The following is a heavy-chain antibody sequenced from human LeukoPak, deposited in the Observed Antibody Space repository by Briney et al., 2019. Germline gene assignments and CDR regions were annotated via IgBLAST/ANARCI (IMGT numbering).Heavy chain of an antibody. J-gene: IGHJ6*02. CDR1: GGSISNYY. V-gene: IGHV4-59*01. CDR2: IHYSGST. CDR3: ARDVGSYCSSTSCYYYYGMDV. Sequence: SETLSLTCTVSGGSISNYYWNWIRQPPGKGLEWIGYIHYSGSTNYNPSLKRRVTISVDASKNQFSLKLSSVTAADTAVYSCARDVGSYCSSTSCYYYYGMDVWGQGTTVTVSS. D-gene: IGHD2-2*01.